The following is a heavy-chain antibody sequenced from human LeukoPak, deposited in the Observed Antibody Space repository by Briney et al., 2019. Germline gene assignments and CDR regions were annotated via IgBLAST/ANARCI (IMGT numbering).Heavy chain of an antibody. CDR1: GFTFSSSD. J-gene: IGHJ4*02. V-gene: IGHV3-30*18. D-gene: IGHD2/OR15-2a*01. Sequence: GGSLRLSCAASGFTFSSSDMHWVRQAPGKGLEWVAVISYDATNKYYADSVKGRITLSRDNSTNTLYLQTNTLRDEDTAVYYCAKASSNYFYYFEYWGQGTLVTVSS. CDR3: AKASSNYFYYFEY. CDR2: ISYDATNK.